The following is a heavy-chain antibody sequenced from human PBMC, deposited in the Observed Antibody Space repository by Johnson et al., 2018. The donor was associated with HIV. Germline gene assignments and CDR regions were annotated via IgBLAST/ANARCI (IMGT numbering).Heavy chain of an antibody. J-gene: IGHJ3*02. CDR3: AKESKWESRTPHDFDI. CDR2: IRYDGSNK. Sequence: QVQLVESGGGVVQPGGSLRLSCAASGFTFSSYGMHWVRQAPGKGLEWVAFIRYDGSNKYYADSVTGRFTISRDNSKNTLYLQLKSLRAEDTAVYYCAKESKWESRTPHDFDIWGQGTMVTVSS. D-gene: IGHD1-26*01. V-gene: IGHV3-30*02. CDR1: GFTFSSYG.